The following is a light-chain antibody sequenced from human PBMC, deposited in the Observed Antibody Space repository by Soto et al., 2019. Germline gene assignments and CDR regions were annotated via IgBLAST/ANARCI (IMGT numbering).Light chain of an antibody. CDR1: QSVLYSSNNKNY. V-gene: IGKV4-1*01. CDR3: QQYYSSLYT. J-gene: IGKJ2*01. Sequence: DIVMTQSPDSLAVSLGETATINCKSSQSVLYSSNNKNYLAWYQQKPGQPPKLLIYWASTRESRVPDRFSGSGSGTDFTLTISSLQAEDVAVYYCQQYYSSLYTFGQGTKLEIK. CDR2: WAS.